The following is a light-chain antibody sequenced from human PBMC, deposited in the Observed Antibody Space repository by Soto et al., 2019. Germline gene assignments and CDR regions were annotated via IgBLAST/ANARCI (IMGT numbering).Light chain of an antibody. V-gene: IGLV2-14*01. CDR1: SSDVGGYNY. J-gene: IGLJ3*02. CDR2: DVS. Sequence: QSALTQPASVSGSPGQSITISCTGTSSDVGGYNYVSWYQQHPGKAPKLMIYDVSNRPSGVSNRFSGSKSGNTASLTISGLQAEDEADYYCSSYLYTNSWVFGGGTKVTVL. CDR3: SSYLYTNSWV.